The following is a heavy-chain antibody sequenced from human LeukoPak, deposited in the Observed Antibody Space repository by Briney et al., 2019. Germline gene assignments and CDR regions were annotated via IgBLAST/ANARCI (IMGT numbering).Heavy chain of an antibody. D-gene: IGHD4-11*01. V-gene: IGHV4-39*07. CDR2: INHSGST. CDR1: GVSISSSNSY. Sequence: PSETLSLTCTVSGVSISSSNSYWGWIRQPPGKGLEWIGEINHSGSTNYNPSLKSRVTISVDTSKNQFSLKLSSVTAADTAVYYCARGGSLDYSNYRTIYFDYWGQGTLVTVSS. J-gene: IGHJ4*02. CDR3: ARGGSLDYSNYRTIYFDY.